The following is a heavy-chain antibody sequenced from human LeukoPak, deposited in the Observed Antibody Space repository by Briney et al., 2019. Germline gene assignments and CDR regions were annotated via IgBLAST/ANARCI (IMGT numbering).Heavy chain of an antibody. CDR3: VKNESVGANYFGH. CDR1: GFTFSSYA. Sequence: PGGSLRLSCSASGFTFSSYAMHWVRQAPGKGLEYVSAISSNGGSTYYADSVKGRFTISRDNSKNTLYLQMSSLRPDDTAVYYCVKNESVGANYFGHWGQGTRVTV. J-gene: IGHJ4*02. CDR2: ISSNGGST. V-gene: IGHV3-64D*08. D-gene: IGHD1-26*01.